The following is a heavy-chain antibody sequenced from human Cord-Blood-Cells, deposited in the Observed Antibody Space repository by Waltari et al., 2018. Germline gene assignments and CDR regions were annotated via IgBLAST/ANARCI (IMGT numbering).Heavy chain of an antibody. CDR1: GGTFSSYA. CDR3: AIRPSLEWFWFDP. Sequence: QVQLVQSGAEVKKPGSSVKVSCKASGGTFSSYAISWVRQAPGQGLDWMGGIIPIFGTSNDAQKVQGRVTITADEATSTAYMELSSLRSEDTAVDYCAIRPSLEWFWFDPWGQGTLVTVSS. D-gene: IGHD3-3*01. V-gene: IGHV1-69*01. CDR2: IIPIFGTS. J-gene: IGHJ5*02.